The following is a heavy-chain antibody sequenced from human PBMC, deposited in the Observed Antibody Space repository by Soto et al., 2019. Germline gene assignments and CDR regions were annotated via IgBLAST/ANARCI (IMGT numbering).Heavy chain of an antibody. D-gene: IGHD6-19*01. CDR1: GGSFSGYY. CDR3: ARAPIYFRVAGKGWLDP. Sequence: SETLSLTCAVYGGSFSGYYWSWIRQPPGKGLEWIGEINHSGSTNYNPSLKSRVTISVDTSKNQFSLKLSSVTAADTAVYYCARAPIYFRVAGKGWLDPWGQGTLVTVSS. J-gene: IGHJ5*02. V-gene: IGHV4-34*01. CDR2: INHSGST.